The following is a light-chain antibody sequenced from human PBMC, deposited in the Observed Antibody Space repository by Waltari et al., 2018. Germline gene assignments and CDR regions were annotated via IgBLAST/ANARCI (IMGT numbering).Light chain of an antibody. CDR2: GTS. V-gene: IGKV1-39*01. J-gene: IGKJ2*01. Sequence: DIQLTQSPSSLSASPRDRVTITCRASQSINSYLNWYQQKPGKAPKPLIYGTSSLQSGVPSRFSGSGAGTDFSLTINSLQPEDFAAYYCQQTYTTPYTFGQGTKLEIK. CDR1: QSINSY. CDR3: QQTYTTPYT.